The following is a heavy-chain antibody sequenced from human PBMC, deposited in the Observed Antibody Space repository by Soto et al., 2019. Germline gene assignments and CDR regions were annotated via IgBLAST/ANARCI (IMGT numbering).Heavy chain of an antibody. V-gene: IGHV5-51*03. CDR1: GYSFTSYW. Sequence: EVQLVQSGAEVKTPGESLKISCKGSGYSFTSYWIGWVRQMPGKGLEWMGIIYPGDSDTRYSPSFQGQVTISADKSISTAYLQWSSLKASDTAMYYCARSLIGYCTNGVCYTPDYWGQGTLVTVSS. D-gene: IGHD2-8*01. J-gene: IGHJ4*02. CDR2: IYPGDSDT. CDR3: ARSLIGYCTNGVCYTPDY.